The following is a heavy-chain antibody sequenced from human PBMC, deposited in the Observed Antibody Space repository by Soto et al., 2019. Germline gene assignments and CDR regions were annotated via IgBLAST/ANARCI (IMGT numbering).Heavy chain of an antibody. J-gene: IGHJ4*02. V-gene: IGHV4-34*01. CDR2: INHSGST. D-gene: IGHD2-21*02. Sequence: QVQLQQWGAGLLKPSETLSLTCAVYGGSFSGYYWSWIRQPPRKGLEWIGEINHSGSTNYNPSLKSRYTISVDTSKKQFSLKLCSVTGADTAVYYCAGGDAPTRYSFEYWAQGTLVTVSS. CDR1: GGSFSGYY. CDR3: AGGDAPTRYSFEY.